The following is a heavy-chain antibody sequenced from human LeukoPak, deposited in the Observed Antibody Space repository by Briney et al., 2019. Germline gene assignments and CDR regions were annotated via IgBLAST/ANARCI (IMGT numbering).Heavy chain of an antibody. CDR1: GGSISTGTYY. CDR2: IYYSGST. V-gene: IGHV4-39*01. D-gene: IGHD6-6*01. Sequence: SETLSLTCTVSGGSISTGTYYWGWIRQPPGKGLEWIGSIYYSGSTYYTPSLKSRVTISVDTSRNQFSLKLTFVTAADTAIYYCARGAYTSSRFDPWGQGTLVTVSS. J-gene: IGHJ5*02. CDR3: ARGAYTSSRFDP.